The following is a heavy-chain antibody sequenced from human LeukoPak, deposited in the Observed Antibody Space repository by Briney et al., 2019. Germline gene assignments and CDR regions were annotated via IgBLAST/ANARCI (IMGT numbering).Heavy chain of an antibody. D-gene: IGHD1-26*01. CDR3: AKDPQKWESYFDY. CDR2: IRYDGSNK. Sequence: QPGGSLRLSCAASGFTFSSYGMHWARQAPGKGLEWVAFIRYDGSNKYYADSVKGRFTISRDNSKNTLYLQMNSLRAEDTAVYYCAKDPQKWESYFDYWGQGTLVTVSS. CDR1: GFTFSSYG. V-gene: IGHV3-30*02. J-gene: IGHJ4*02.